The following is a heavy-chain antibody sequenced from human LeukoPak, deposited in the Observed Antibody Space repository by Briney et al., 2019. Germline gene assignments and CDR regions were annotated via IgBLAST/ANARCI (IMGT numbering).Heavy chain of an antibody. CDR2: IYHSGST. D-gene: IGHD1-26*01. J-gene: IGHJ5*02. V-gene: IGHV4-38-2*01. CDR1: GYSISSGYY. CDR3: ARSSYSGNNWFDP. Sequence: PSETLSLTCAVSGYSISSGYYWGWIRQPPGKGLEWIGSIYHSGSTYYNPSLKSRVTMSVDTSKNQFSLKLSSVTAADTAVYYCARSSYSGNNWFDPWGQGTLVTVSS.